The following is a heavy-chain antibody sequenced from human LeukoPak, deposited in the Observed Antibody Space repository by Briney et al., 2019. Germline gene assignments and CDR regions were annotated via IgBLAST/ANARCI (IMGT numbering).Heavy chain of an antibody. Sequence: PGGSLRLSCAASGFSFSSYGMHWVRQAPGKGLEWVAVISYDGSNKYYADSVKGRFTISRDNSKNTLYLQMDSLRAEDTAVYYCAKGPEIMTVGAFDIWGQGTMVTVSS. V-gene: IGHV3-30*18. CDR2: ISYDGSNK. D-gene: IGHD3-16*01. J-gene: IGHJ3*02. CDR1: GFSFSSYG. CDR3: AKGPEIMTVGAFDI.